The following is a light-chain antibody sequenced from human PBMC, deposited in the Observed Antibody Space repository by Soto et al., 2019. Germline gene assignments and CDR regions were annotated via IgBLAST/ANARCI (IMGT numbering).Light chain of an antibody. Sequence: VMTQSPAALSVSPGVSVTLSCRASQSINNRVAWYQQKPGQAPRLLIYGASTRATGISARFSGSGSGTEFTLTISSLQSEDFAVYYCQQNNSTPPITFGQGTRLEIK. CDR2: GAS. J-gene: IGKJ5*01. V-gene: IGKV3-15*01. CDR1: QSINNR. CDR3: QQNNSTPPIT.